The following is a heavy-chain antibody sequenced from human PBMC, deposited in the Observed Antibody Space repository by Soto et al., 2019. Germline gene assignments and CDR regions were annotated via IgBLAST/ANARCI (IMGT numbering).Heavy chain of an antibody. CDR3: ARDPSGYCSSTSCYLYYYGMDV. Sequence: GESLKISCKGSGYSFTSYWISWVRQMPGKGLEWMGRIDPSDSYTNYSPSFQGHVTISADKSISTAYLQWSSLKASDTAMYYCARDPSGYCSSTSCYLYYYGMDVWGQGTTVTVSS. D-gene: IGHD2-2*01. CDR2: IDPSDSYT. J-gene: IGHJ6*02. CDR1: GYSFTSYW. V-gene: IGHV5-10-1*01.